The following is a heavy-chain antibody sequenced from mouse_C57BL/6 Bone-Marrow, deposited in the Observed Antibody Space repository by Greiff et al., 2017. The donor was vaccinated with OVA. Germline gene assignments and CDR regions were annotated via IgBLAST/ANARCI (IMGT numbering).Heavy chain of an antibody. D-gene: IGHD1-1*01. CDR3: ARGDYGSSLFDY. CDR2: INPNNGGT. J-gene: IGHJ2*01. Sequence: EVQLQQSGPELVKPGASVKISCKASGYTFTDYYMNWVKQSHGKSLEWIGDINPNNGGTSYNQKFKGKATLTVDKSSSTAYMELRSLTSEDSAVYYCARGDYGSSLFDYWGQGTTLTVSS. CDR1: GYTFTDYY. V-gene: IGHV1-26*01.